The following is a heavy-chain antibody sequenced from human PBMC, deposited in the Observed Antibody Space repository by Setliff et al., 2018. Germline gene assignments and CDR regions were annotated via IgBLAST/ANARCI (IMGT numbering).Heavy chain of an antibody. Sequence: GGSLRLSCAASGFTVSSNYMSWVRQAPGKGLEWVSVIYSGGTTYYADSVKGRFTISRDNSKNTLYLQMNSLRAEDTAVYYCARWTARAVDYWGQGTLVTVSS. J-gene: IGHJ4*02. V-gene: IGHV3-53*01. CDR2: IYSGGTT. CDR3: ARWTARAVDY. CDR1: GFTVSSNY. D-gene: IGHD6-6*01.